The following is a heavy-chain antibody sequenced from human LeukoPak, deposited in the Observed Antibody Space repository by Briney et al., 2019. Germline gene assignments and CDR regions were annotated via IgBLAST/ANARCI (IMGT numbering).Heavy chain of an antibody. Sequence: ASVKVSCKASGYTFTSYAMHWVRQAPGLRHERMGWISAGNGNTKYSQNFQGRVTITRDTSASTAYMELSSLRSEDTAVYYCARSLPDSSGSNVDYCGQGTLVTVSS. CDR3: ARSLPDSSGSNVDY. J-gene: IGHJ4*02. D-gene: IGHD3-22*01. CDR2: ISAGNGNT. V-gene: IGHV1-3*01. CDR1: GYTFTSYA.